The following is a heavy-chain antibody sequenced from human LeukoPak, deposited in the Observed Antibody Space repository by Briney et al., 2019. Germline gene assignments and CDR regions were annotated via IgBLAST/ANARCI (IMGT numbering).Heavy chain of an antibody. CDR3: AKDRGRYSGYDYADY. J-gene: IGHJ4*02. D-gene: IGHD5-12*01. CDR2: ISGSGGST. CDR1: GFTFSSYA. V-gene: IGHV3-23*01. Sequence: PGGSLRLSCAASGFTFSSYAMSCVRQAPGKGLEWVSAISGSGGSTYYADSVKGRFTISRDNSKNTLYLQMNSLRAEDTAVYYCAKDRGRYSGYDYADYWGQGTLVTVSS.